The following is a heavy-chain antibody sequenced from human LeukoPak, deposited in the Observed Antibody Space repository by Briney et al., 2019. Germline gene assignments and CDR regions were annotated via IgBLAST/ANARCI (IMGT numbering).Heavy chain of an antibody. D-gene: IGHD1-26*01. J-gene: IGHJ4*02. CDR3: ARGRGGATVFDY. V-gene: IGHV1-8*02. Sequence: GASVKVSCKASGYTFSNYGISWVRQAPGQGLEWMGWMNPNSGNTGYAQKFQGRVTMTRNTSISTAYMELSSLRSEDTAVYYCARGRGGATVFDYWGQGTLVTVSS. CDR1: GYTFSNYG. CDR2: MNPNSGNT.